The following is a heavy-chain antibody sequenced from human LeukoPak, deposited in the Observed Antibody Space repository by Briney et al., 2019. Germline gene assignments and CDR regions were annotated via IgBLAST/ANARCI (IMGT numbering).Heavy chain of an antibody. CDR2: IYYSGST. D-gene: IGHD4-17*01. CDR3: ARDRDYGDPRAFDI. CDR1: GGSISSSSYY. Sequence: SETLSLTCTVSGGSISSSSYYWGWIRQPPGKGLEWIGSIYYSGSTYYNPSLKSRVTISVGTSKNQFSLKLSSVTAADTAVYYCARDRDYGDPRAFDIWGQGTMVTVSS. J-gene: IGHJ3*02. V-gene: IGHV4-39*07.